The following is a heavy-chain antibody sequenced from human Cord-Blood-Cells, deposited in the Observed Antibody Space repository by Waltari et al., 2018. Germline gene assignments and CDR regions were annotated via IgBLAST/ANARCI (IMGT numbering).Heavy chain of an antibody. CDR3: ARGSTAAGTWYFDL. D-gene: IGHD6-13*01. J-gene: IGHJ2*01. CDR1: GGSISSYY. Sequence: QVQLQESGPGLVKPSETLSLTCTVSGGSISSYYWSWIRKPPGKGLEWIGYIYYSGSTNYNPSLKSRVTISVDTSKNQFSLKLSSVTAADTAVYYCARGSTAAGTWYFDLWGRGTLVTVSS. CDR2: IYYSGST. V-gene: IGHV4-59*01.